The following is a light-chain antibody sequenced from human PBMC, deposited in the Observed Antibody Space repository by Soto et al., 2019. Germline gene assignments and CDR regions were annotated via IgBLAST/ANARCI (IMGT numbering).Light chain of an antibody. CDR1: SSDVGGYDY. Sequence: QSVLTQPASVSGSPRQSITISCTGTSSDVGGYDYVSWYQQHPGKAPKLMIYDVTNRPSGVSNRFSGSKSGNTASLTISGLQAEDEASYYCSSYTSSTSYVFGTGTKVTVL. CDR2: DVT. V-gene: IGLV2-14*01. J-gene: IGLJ1*01. CDR3: SSYTSSTSYV.